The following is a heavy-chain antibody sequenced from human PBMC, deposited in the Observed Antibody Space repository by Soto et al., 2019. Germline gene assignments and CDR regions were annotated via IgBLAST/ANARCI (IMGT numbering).Heavy chain of an antibody. J-gene: IGHJ4*02. CDR1: GFSLSTSGVG. Sequence: GSGPTLVNPTQTLTLTCTFSGFSLSTSGVGVGWIRQPPGKALEWLALIYWDDDKRYSPSLKSRLTITKDTSKNQVVLTMTNMDPVDTVTYYYDSSGSYYVIDYWGQGTLVTVSS. V-gene: IGHV2-5*02. D-gene: IGHD1-26*01. CDR3: DSSGSYYVIDY. CDR2: IYWDDDK.